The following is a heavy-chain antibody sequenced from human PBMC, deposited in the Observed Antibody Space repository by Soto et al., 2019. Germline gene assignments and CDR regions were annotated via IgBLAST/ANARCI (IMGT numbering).Heavy chain of an antibody. CDR3: AVDYYYMDV. V-gene: IGHV3-48*01. J-gene: IGHJ6*03. CDR2: ISSGSSTI. Sequence: GGSLRLSCAASGISFSTYSMNWVRQAPGKGLEWVSYISSGSSTIYYAESVKGRFTISRDSAKKSLFLQMNSLRAEDTAVYYCAVDYYYMDVWGKGTTVTVSS. CDR1: GISFSTYS.